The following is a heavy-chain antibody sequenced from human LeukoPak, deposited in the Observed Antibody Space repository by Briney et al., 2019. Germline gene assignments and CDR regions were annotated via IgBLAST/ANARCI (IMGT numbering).Heavy chain of an antibody. CDR3: AKDGAWLRFDD. J-gene: IGHJ4*02. D-gene: IGHD5-12*01. Sequence: PGGSLRLSCAASGFTFSSYSMNWVRQAPGKGLEWVSGISPGGGPTYYADSVMGRFSISRDDLKNTVYLQMKNLGAEDTAVYYCAKDGAWLRFDDWGQGILVTVSS. V-gene: IGHV3-23*01. CDR2: ISPGGGPT. CDR1: GFTFSSYS.